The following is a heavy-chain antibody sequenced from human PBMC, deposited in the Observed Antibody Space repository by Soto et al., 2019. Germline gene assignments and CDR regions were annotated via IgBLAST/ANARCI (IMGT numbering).Heavy chain of an antibody. D-gene: IGHD3-3*02. CDR2: ISYDGTEE. CDR1: GFTFSSFG. V-gene: IGHV3-30*18. J-gene: IGHJ4*01. CDR3: AKGRFDVVTISPFDH. Sequence: GGSLRLSCAASGFTFSSFGMHWVRQAPGKGLEWVAVISYDGTEENYADSVKGRATVSRDNSKNTVYLQMNRLRGDDSAIYYCAKGRFDVVTISPFDHWGQGTLVTVSS.